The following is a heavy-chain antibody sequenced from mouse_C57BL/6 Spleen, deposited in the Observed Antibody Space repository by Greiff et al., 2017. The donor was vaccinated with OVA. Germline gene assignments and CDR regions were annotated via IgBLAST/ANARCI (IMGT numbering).Heavy chain of an antibody. CDR1: GYTFNSYW. CDR2: IYPGNSDT. V-gene: IGHV1-5*01. CDR3: TRSPYYSGSSPYFDY. Sequence: VQLQQSGTVLARPGASVKMSCKTSGYTFNSYWMHWVKQRPGQGLEWIGAIYPGNSDTSYNQKFKGKAKLTAVTSASTAYMELSSLTNEDSAVYYCTRSPYYSGSSPYFDYWGQGTTLTVSS. J-gene: IGHJ2*01. D-gene: IGHD1-1*01.